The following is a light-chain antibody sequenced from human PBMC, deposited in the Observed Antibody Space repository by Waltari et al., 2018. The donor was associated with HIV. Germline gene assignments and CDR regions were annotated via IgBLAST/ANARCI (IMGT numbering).Light chain of an antibody. J-gene: IGLJ2*01. V-gene: IGLV2-11*01. CDR3: CSYAGTYTFVV. CDR1: SSDVGSFHY. CDR2: DVS. Sequence: QSALTQPRSLSGSPGQSVTISCPGTSSDVGSFHYVSWYPHHPGKAPNLILYDVSERPSGVPDRFSGSKSGNTASLTISGLQAEDEANYYCCSYAGTYTFVVFGGGTKLTVL.